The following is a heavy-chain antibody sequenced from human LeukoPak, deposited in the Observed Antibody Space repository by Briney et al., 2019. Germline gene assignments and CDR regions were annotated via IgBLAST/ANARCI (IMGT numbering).Heavy chain of an antibody. Sequence: GASVKVSCKASGYTFTSYGISWVRQAPGQGLEWMGWISAYDGNTNYAQKLQGRVTMTTDTSTSTAYMELRSLRSDDTAVYYCGRVGDISGYYPRDYWGQGTLVTVSS. J-gene: IGHJ4*02. CDR3: GRVGDISGYYPRDY. CDR2: ISAYDGNT. D-gene: IGHD3-22*01. V-gene: IGHV1-18*01. CDR1: GYTFTSYG.